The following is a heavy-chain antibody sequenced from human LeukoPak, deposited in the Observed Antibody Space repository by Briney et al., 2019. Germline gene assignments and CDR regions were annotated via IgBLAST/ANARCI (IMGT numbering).Heavy chain of an antibody. V-gene: IGHV3-74*01. J-gene: IGHJ4*02. D-gene: IGHD3-3*01. CDR3: AKVPDYDFWSGYYFDY. CDR1: GLTFSSYW. Sequence: GGSLRLSCAASGLTFSSYWMHWVRQAPGKGLVWVSRINSDGSSTSYADSVKGRFTISRDNAKNTLYLQMNSLRAEDTAVYYCAKVPDYDFWSGYYFDYWGQGTLVTVSS. CDR2: INSDGSST.